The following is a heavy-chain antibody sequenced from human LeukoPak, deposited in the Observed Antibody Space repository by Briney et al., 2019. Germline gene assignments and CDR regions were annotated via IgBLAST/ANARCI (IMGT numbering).Heavy chain of an antibody. CDR3: ASPIGAGIAVAGLDY. J-gene: IGHJ4*02. D-gene: IGHD6-19*01. V-gene: IGHV3-30*04. CDR1: GFTFSSYD. Sequence: GRSLRLSCAASGFTFSSYDMHWVRQALGKGLEWVTVISYDGSNKYYADSVKGRFTISRDNSKNTLYLQMNSLRAEDTAVYYCASPIGAGIAVAGLDYWGQGTLVTVSS. CDR2: ISYDGSNK.